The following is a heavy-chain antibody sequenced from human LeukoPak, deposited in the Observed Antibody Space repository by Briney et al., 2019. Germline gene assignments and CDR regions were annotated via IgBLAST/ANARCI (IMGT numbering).Heavy chain of an antibody. J-gene: IGHJ4*02. D-gene: IGHD3-10*01. CDR2: ISSSGSTI. CDR3: AKRYYYGSGSYDS. CDR1: GFTFSSYE. Sequence: PGGSLRLSCAASGFTFSSYEVNWVRQAPGKGLEWVSYISSSGSTIYYADSVKGRFTISRDNAKNTLYLEMNSLRAEGTAVYYCAKRYYYGSGSYDSWGQGTLVTVSS. V-gene: IGHV3-48*03.